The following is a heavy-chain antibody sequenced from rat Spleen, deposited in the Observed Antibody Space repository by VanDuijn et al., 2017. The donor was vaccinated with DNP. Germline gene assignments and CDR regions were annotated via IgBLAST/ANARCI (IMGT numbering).Heavy chain of an antibody. J-gene: IGHJ4*01. CDR1: GFTFNNYG. D-gene: IGHD1-1*01. Sequence: EVQLVESGGGLVQPGRSLKLSCAASGFTFNNYGMAWVRQAPKKGLEWVATIIYDGSGAYYGDSVTGRFTISRDNARSTLSLLMVNLRSEDTATDHCTNLITFVPAWSQGTSVTVSS. CDR3: TNLITFVPA. CDR2: IIYDGSGA. V-gene: IGHV5-29*01.